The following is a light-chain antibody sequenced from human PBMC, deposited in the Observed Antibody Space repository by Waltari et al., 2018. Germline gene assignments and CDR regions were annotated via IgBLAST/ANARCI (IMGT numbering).Light chain of an antibody. CDR3: QQCHSYS. J-gene: IGKJ2*01. CDR1: QSINNN. V-gene: IGKV3-15*01. Sequence: EIMMTQSPVTLSVSPGERATLSCRASQSINNNLAWYQQNPGQAPRLLIYGASTRATGIPARFSGIGSGTEFTLTISSLQSEDFATYYCQQCHSYSFGQGTKVEI. CDR2: GAS.